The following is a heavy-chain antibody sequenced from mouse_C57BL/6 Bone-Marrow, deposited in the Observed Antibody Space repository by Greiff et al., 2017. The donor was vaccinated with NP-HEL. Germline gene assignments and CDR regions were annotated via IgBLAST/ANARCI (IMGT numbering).Heavy chain of an antibody. CDR3: TRGGSGYDY. CDR1: GFTFSNYW. Sequence: EVKVVESGGGLVQPGGSMKLSCVASGFTFSNYWMNWVRQSPEKGLEWVAQIRLKSDNYATPSAEAVKGRFTISRADSKSSVYLQMNNLRAEDTGIYYCTRGGSGYDYWGKCTTLTVS. V-gene: IGHV6-3*01. J-gene: IGHJ2*01. D-gene: IGHD3-2*02. CDR2: IRLKSDNYAT.